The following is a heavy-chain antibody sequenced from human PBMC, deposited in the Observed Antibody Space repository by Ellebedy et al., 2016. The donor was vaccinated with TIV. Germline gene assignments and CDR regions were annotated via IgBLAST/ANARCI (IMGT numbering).Heavy chain of an antibody. Sequence: AASVKVSCKASGYTFTSYGISWVRQAPGQGLEWMGWISAYNGNTNYAQKFQGRASMTTDASTNTVHLELMSLNLDDTAVYYCGRELGMGRGAMDVWGQGTTVTVSS. V-gene: IGHV1-18*04. D-gene: IGHD7-27*01. CDR1: GYTFTSYG. J-gene: IGHJ6*02. CDR3: GRELGMGRGAMDV. CDR2: ISAYNGNT.